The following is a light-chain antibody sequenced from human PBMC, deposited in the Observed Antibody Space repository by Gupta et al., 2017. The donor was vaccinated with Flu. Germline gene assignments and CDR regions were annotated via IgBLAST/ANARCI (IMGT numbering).Light chain of an antibody. Sequence: SYELTQPPSVSVSPGQTASITCSGDKLGDKYACWYQQKPGQSPVLVIYQDVKRPSGIPERFSGSNSGNTATLTISGSQTMDEADYYCQAWDSTTAYVFGGGTKLPVL. J-gene: IGLJ2*01. CDR3: QAWDSTTAYV. CDR2: QDV. V-gene: IGLV3-1*01. CDR1: KLGDKY.